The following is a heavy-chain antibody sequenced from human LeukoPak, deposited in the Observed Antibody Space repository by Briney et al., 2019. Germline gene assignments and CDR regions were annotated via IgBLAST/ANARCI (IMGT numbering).Heavy chain of an antibody. CDR1: AFPFTNAW. J-gene: IGHJ4*02. CDR3: VADPGDY. CDR2: MNQDGSEK. V-gene: IGHV3-7*01. D-gene: IGHD6-19*01. Sequence: GGSLRLSCAVSAFPFTNAWMSWVRQAPGKGLEWVANMNQDGSEKYYVNSVRGRFTISRDNAKNSLYLQMDNLRAEDTAVYYCVADPGDYWGQGTLVAVSS.